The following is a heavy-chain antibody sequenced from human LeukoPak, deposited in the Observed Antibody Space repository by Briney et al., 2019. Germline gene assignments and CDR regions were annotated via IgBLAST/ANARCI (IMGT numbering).Heavy chain of an antibody. CDR2: IYYSGST. CDR1: GGSISSYY. D-gene: IGHD2-15*01. J-gene: IGHJ6*02. CDR3: ARAAYCSGGSCYLGYYYYYGMDV. Sequence: KASETLSLTCTVSGGSISSYYWSWIRQPPGKGLEWIGYIYYSGSTNYNPSLKSRVTISVDTSKNQFSLKLSSVTAADTAVYYCARAAYCSGGSCYLGYYYYYGMDVWGQGTTVTVSS. V-gene: IGHV4-59*01.